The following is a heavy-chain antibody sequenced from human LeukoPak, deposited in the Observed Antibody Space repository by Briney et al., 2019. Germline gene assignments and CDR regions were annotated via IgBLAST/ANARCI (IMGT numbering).Heavy chain of an antibody. Sequence: PGGSLGLSCAASGFTFSRYSMNWFRKAPGKGLDWVSSIYLSNNYIYYADSLKGRFTISRDNAKNSLYLQMTSLRAEDTAVYFCARDFLTGPNTGGAFDIWGQGTMVTVPS. CDR2: IYLSNNYI. D-gene: IGHD3-10*01. CDR1: GFTFSRYS. V-gene: IGHV3-21*01. CDR3: ARDFLTGPNTGGAFDI. J-gene: IGHJ3*02.